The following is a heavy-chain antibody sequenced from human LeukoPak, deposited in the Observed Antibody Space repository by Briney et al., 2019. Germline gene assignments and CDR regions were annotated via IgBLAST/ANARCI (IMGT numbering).Heavy chain of an antibody. CDR2: ISWDGGST. Sequence: PGGSLRLSGAASGFTFDDYTMHWVRQAPGKGLEWVSLISWDGGSTYYADSVKGRFTVSRDNSKNSLYLQMNSLRTEDTALYYCAKDSDFSSGYSWGQGTLVTVSS. CDR3: AKDSDFSSGYS. D-gene: IGHD3-3*01. J-gene: IGHJ4*02. V-gene: IGHV3-43*01. CDR1: GFTFDDYT.